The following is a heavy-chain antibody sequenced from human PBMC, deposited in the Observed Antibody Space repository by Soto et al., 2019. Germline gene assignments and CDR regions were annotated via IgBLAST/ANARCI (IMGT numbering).Heavy chain of an antibody. V-gene: IGHV4-59*11. CDR2: IYYSGST. CDR3: ARDVGLQYDTGYSDFCFGKNNGFDP. D-gene: IGHD3-3*01. J-gene: IGHJ5*02. Sequence: GGSISIQNKSWLRQPPGEGLEWIGYIYYSGSTNYNPSLKSRVTISIDTSRNQFSLELRSVTAADTAVYYCARDVGLQYDTGYSDFCFGKNNGFDPWRQGTLV. CDR1: GGSISIQN.